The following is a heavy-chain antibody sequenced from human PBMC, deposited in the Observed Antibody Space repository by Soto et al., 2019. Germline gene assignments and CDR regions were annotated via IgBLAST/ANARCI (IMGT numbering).Heavy chain of an antibody. CDR1: GYTFTSYF. V-gene: IGHV1-46*01. CDR2: INPSGGTT. Sequence: ASVKVSCKASGYTFTSYFMHWVRQAPGQGLEWMGIINPSGGTTTYAQKFQGRVTVTRDKSTSTVYMELSSLRSEDTAVYYCARGDVVVVAAALERGLFEHWG. J-gene: IGHJ4*01. CDR3: ARGDVVVVAAALERGLFEH. D-gene: IGHD2-15*01.